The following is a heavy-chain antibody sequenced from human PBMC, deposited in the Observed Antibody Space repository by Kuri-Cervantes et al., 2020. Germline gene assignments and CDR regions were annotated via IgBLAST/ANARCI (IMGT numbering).Heavy chain of an antibody. CDR3: ARASYGGNWFDP. CDR2: IYHGGTT. V-gene: IGHV4-38-2*01. D-gene: IGHD4-23*01. CDR1: GYSISSGYY. Sequence: SETLSLTCAVSGYSISSGYYWGWIRQSPGKGLEWIGSIYHGGTTYYDPPLKSRVAISADTSKNQLSLKLSSVTAADTAVYYCARASYGGNWFDPWGQGTLVTVSS. J-gene: IGHJ5*02.